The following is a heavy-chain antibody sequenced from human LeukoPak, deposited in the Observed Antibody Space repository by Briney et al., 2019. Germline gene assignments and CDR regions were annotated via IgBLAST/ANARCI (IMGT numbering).Heavy chain of an antibody. V-gene: IGHV4-61*02. CDR1: GGSISSGGYY. CDR2: IYTSGST. CDR3: AREDLELELPSYYYYMDV. J-gene: IGHJ6*03. D-gene: IGHD1-7*01. Sequence: PSETLSLTCTVSGGSISSGGYYWSWIRQPAGKGLEWIGRIYTSGSTNYNPSLKSRVTMSVDTSKNQFSLKLSSVTAADTAVYYCAREDLELELPSYYYYMDVWGKGTTVTVSS.